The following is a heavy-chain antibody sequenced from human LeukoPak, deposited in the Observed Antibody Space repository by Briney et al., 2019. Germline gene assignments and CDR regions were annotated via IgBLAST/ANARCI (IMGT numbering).Heavy chain of an antibody. V-gene: IGHV4-31*03. CDR3: AREQRYYYGSGSPLGP. J-gene: IGHJ5*02. Sequence: SETLSLTCTVSGGSISSGGYYWSWIRQHPGKGLEWIGYIYYSGSTYYNPSLKSRVTISVDTSENQFSLKLSSVTAADTAVYYCAREQRYYYGSGSPLGPWGQGTLVTVSS. D-gene: IGHD3-10*01. CDR1: GGSISSGGYY. CDR2: IYYSGST.